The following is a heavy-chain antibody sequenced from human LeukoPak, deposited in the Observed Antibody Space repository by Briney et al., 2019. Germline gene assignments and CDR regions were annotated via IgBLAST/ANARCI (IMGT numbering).Heavy chain of an antibody. CDR1: GGSLSGHY. CDR2: INHGGRT. Sequence: SETLSLTCAVYGGSLSGHYWNWIRQPPGKGLEWIGEINHGGRTNYNPSLRSRVAISVDTSKNQLSLKLSSVTAADTAVYYCASSPALSDYYGSGSYVYWGQGTLVTVSS. V-gene: IGHV4-34*01. CDR3: ASSPALSDYYGSGSYVY. J-gene: IGHJ4*02. D-gene: IGHD3-10*01.